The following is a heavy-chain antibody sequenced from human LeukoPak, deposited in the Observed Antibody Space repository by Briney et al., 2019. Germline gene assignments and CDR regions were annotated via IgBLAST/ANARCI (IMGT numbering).Heavy chain of an antibody. Sequence: PSETLSLTCAVYGGSFSGYYWSWIRQPPGKGLEWIGEINHSGSTNYNPSLTSRVSISVDTSKHQYSLKLSSVTAADTAVYYCARGTMIVVVITTLGWFDPWGQGTLVTVSS. D-gene: IGHD3-22*01. CDR3: ARGTMIVVVITTLGWFDP. CDR1: GGSFSGYY. J-gene: IGHJ5*02. V-gene: IGHV4-34*01. CDR2: INHSGST.